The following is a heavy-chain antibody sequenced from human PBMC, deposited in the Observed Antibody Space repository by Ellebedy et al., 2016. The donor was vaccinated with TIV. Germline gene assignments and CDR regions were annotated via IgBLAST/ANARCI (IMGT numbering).Heavy chain of an antibody. CDR2: ISGSGGST. D-gene: IGHD3-16*01. Sequence: GESLKISCAASGFTFSSYAMSWVRQAPGKGLEWVSAISGSGGSTYYADSVKGRFTISRDNSKNTLYLQMNSLRAEDTAVYYCANHLRYEYGDYYYGMDVWGQGTTVTVSS. V-gene: IGHV3-23*01. J-gene: IGHJ6*02. CDR3: ANHLRYEYGDYYYGMDV. CDR1: GFTFSSYA.